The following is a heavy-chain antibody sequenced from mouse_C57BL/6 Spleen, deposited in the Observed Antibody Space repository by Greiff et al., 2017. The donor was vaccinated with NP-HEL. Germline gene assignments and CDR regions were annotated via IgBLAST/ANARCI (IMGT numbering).Heavy chain of an antibody. V-gene: IGHV1-69*01. Sequence: QVQLQQPGAELVMPGASVKLSCKASGYTFTSYWMHWVKQRPGQGLEWIGEIDPSDSYTNYNQKFKGKSTLTVDKSSSTAYMQLSSLTSEDSAVYYCARRGYYGSRDYWGQGTTLTVSS. D-gene: IGHD1-1*01. CDR2: IDPSDSYT. J-gene: IGHJ2*01. CDR3: ARRGYYGSRDY. CDR1: GYTFTSYW.